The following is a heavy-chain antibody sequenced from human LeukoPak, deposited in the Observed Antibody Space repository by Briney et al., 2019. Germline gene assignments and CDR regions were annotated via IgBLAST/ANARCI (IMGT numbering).Heavy chain of an antibody. Sequence: GASVKVSCKASGGTFSSYAISWVRQAPGQGLEWMGGIIPIFGTANYAQKFQGRVTITADESTSTAYMELSSLRSGDTAVYYCARGDYGDYVYPNYFDYWGQGTLVTVSS. D-gene: IGHD4-17*01. CDR2: IIPIFGTA. CDR3: ARGDYGDYVYPNYFDY. CDR1: GGTFSSYA. J-gene: IGHJ4*02. V-gene: IGHV1-69*13.